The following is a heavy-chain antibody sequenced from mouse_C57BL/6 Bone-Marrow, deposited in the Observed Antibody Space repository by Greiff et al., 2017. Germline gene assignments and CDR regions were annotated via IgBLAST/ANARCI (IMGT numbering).Heavy chain of an antibody. CDR3: ASLTTDYAMDY. D-gene: IGHD1-1*01. V-gene: IGHV5-2*01. CDR2: INSDGGIT. CDR1: EYESPSHD. J-gene: IGHJ4*01. Sequence: DVHLVESGGGLVQPGESLKLSCESNEYESPSHDMSWVRKTPEKRLELVAAINSDGGITYYPDTMERRFIISRDNTKKALYLQMSSLRSEDTALYYCASLTTDYAMDYWGQGTSVTVSS.